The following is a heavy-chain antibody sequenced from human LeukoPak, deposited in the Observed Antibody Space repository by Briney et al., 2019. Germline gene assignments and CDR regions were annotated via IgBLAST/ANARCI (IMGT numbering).Heavy chain of an antibody. CDR1: GASISSYY. CDR3: ARPDFARTWRGAFDI. D-gene: IGHD3-3*01. Sequence: SETLSLTCTVSGASISSYYWSWIRQPPGKGLEWIGYVFYRGSTGYNPSLRSRVTISVDTSKNQVSLKLSSVTAADTAVYYCARPDFARTWRGAFDIWGQGRMVTVSS. CDR2: VFYRGST. V-gene: IGHV4-59*08. J-gene: IGHJ3*02.